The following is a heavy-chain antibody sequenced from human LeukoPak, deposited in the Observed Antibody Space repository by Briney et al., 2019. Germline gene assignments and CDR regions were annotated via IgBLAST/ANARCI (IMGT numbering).Heavy chain of an antibody. CDR3: ARTRYYYDSSGYYTEYFQH. V-gene: IGHV4-39*01. CDR2: TYYSGSP. Sequence: ETLSLTCTVSGGSISSSSYYWGWIRQPPGKGLEWIGSTYYSGSPYYNPSLKSRVTISVDTSKNQFSLKLSSVTAADTAVYYCARTRYYYDSSGYYTEYFQHWGQGTLVTVSS. J-gene: IGHJ1*01. D-gene: IGHD3-22*01. CDR1: GGSISSSSYY.